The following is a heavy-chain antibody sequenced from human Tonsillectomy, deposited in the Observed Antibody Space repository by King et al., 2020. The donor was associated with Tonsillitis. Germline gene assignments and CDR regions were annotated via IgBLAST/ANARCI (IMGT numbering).Heavy chain of an antibody. CDR3: ARDLTGFGELYQGEY. CDR1: GFTFSSYW. Sequence: VQLVESGGGLVQPGGSLRLSCAASGFTFSSYWMHWVRQAPGKGLVWVSRINSDGSSTSYADSVKGRFTISRDNPKNTLYLQMNSLRAEDTAVYYCARDLTGFGELYQGEYWGQGTLVTVSS. CDR2: INSDGSST. J-gene: IGHJ4*02. V-gene: IGHV3-74*01. D-gene: IGHD3-10*01.